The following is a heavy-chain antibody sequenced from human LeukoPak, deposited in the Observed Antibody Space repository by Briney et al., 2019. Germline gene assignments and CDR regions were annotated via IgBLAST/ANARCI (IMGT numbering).Heavy chain of an antibody. Sequence: SKTLSLTFTVSGCSISSGRYYWSWIPQPAGKGLEWIGRFYTSGSTNYNPPLKSRVTISVDTSKNQFSMKLSSVTAADTAVYYCARDLDGIAAAGDPRGGWVENWFDPWGQGTLVTVSS. CDR1: GCSISSGRYY. CDR3: ARDLDGIAAAGDPRGGWVENWFDP. CDR2: FYTSGST. D-gene: IGHD6-13*01. V-gene: IGHV4-61*02. J-gene: IGHJ5*02.